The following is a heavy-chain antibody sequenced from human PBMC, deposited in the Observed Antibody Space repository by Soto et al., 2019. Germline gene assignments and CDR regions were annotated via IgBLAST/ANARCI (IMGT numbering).Heavy chain of an antibody. V-gene: IGHV3-30*18. CDR3: AKDNYESTGYYYVGAFDI. D-gene: IGHD3-22*01. CDR2: ISYDGSYE. J-gene: IGHJ3*02. Sequence: GGSLRLSCAASGFTFSSYGMHWVRQAPGKGLEWVTGISYDGSYEYYGDSVKGRFTISRDNSKNTLYLQMDSLRGDDTAVYYCAKDNYESTGYYYVGAFDIWGQGTLVTV. CDR1: GFTFSSYG.